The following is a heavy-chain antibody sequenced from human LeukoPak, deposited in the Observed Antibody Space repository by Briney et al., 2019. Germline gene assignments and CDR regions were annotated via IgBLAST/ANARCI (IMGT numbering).Heavy chain of an antibody. D-gene: IGHD3-16*01. CDR2: ISYDGSNK. CDR3: AKDGLGAGYYFDY. J-gene: IGHJ4*02. Sequence: PGGSLRLSCAASGFTFSTYGMHWVRQVPGKGLEWVAVISYDGSNKYYADSVKGRLTISRDNSKNTLYLQMNSLRAEDTAVYYCAKDGLGAGYYFDYWGQGTLVTVSS. CDR1: GFTFSTYG. V-gene: IGHV3-30*18.